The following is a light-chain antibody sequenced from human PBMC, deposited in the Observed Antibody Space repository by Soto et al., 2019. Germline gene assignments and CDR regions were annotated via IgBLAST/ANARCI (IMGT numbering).Light chain of an antibody. CDR3: QQYKTSLLT. CDR2: KTS. V-gene: IGKV1-5*03. Sequence: DIQMTQSPSALSASVGDTVTITCRASQSVSGWLAWYQQKPGKAPKLLIYKTSNLESGVPSRFSGSGSGTEFSLTISSLQPDDFATYYCQQYKTSLLTFGGGTKVDI. CDR1: QSVSGW. J-gene: IGKJ4*01.